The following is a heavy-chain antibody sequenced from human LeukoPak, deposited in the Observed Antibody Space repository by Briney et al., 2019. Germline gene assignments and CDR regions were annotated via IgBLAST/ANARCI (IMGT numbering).Heavy chain of an antibody. J-gene: IGHJ4*02. Sequence: GGSLRLSCAAPGFTFSSYSMNWVRKAPGKGLEWVSSISSSSSYIYYADSVKGRFTISRDNAKNSLYLQMNSLRAEDTAVYYCARVPGADSSGYYFDYWGQGTLVTVSS. D-gene: IGHD3-22*01. CDR1: GFTFSSYS. V-gene: IGHV3-21*01. CDR2: ISSSSSYI. CDR3: ARVPGADSSGYYFDY.